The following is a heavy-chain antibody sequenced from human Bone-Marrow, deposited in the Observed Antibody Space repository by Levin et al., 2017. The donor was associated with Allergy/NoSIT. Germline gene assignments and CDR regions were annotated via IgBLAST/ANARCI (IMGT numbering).Heavy chain of an antibody. CDR1: GFTFSSYA. V-gene: IGHV3-23*01. CDR2: ISGSGGST. D-gene: IGHD3-9*01. CDR3: ARASTEGILTGYLY. Sequence: GESLKISCAASGFTFSSYAMSWVRQAPGKGLEWVSAISGSGGSTYYADSVKGRFTISRDNSKNTLYLQMNSLRAEDTAVYYCARASTEGILTGYLYWGQGTLVTVSS. J-gene: IGHJ4*02.